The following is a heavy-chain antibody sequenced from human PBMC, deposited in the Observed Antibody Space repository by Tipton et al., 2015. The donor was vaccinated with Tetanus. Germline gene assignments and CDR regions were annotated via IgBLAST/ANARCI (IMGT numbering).Heavy chain of an antibody. CDR3: ARAHCTDGVCNFDF. CDR2: IYPGDSDT. V-gene: IGHV5-51*01. J-gene: IGHJ4*02. Sequence: QLVQSGGEVKKPGESLKISCKGSGYIFNNYWIGWVRQKPRKGLEWMGIIYPGDSDTRYSPSFQGQVTIPVDKSINTAYLQWSSLKASDTSMFYCARAHCTDGVCNFDFWGQGALVTVAS. CDR1: GYIFNNYW. D-gene: IGHD2-8*01.